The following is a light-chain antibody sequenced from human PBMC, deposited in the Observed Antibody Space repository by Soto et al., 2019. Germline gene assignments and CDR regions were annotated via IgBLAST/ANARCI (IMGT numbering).Light chain of an antibody. CDR2: MNN. CDR1: SSNIGSNY. Sequence: QSVLTQPPSASGTPGQRVTISCSGSSSNIGSNYVYWYQQLPGTAPKLLIYMNNHRPSGVPDRFSGSKSGTSASLAISGLRSADEAYYYCAAWDASLSGWVFGGGTKLTVL. J-gene: IGLJ3*02. CDR3: AAWDASLSGWV. V-gene: IGLV1-47*01.